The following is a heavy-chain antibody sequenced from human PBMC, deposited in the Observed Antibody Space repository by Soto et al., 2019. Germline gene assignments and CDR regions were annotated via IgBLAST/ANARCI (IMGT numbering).Heavy chain of an antibody. J-gene: IGHJ3*02. CDR1: GFTFSSYA. CDR3: ARDSYYYDKGAFDI. D-gene: IGHD3-22*01. Sequence: GGSLRLSCAASGFTFSSYAMHWVRQAPGKGLEWVAVISYDGSNKYYADSVKGRFTISRDNSKNTLYLQMNSLRAEDTAVYYCARDSYYYDKGAFDIWGQGTMVTVSS. V-gene: IGHV3-30-3*01. CDR2: ISYDGSNK.